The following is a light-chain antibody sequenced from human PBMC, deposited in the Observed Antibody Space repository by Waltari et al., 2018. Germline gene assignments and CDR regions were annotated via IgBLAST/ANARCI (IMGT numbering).Light chain of an antibody. CDR1: QSVGWS. CDR2: GAS. CDR3: QHYVRLPVT. J-gene: IGKJ1*01. V-gene: IGKV3-20*01. Sequence: EIVLTQSPGTLSLSPGEGATLSFRASQSVGWSLAWYQQKPGQAPRLVISGASSRATGIPDRFSGSGSGTDFSLTISRLEPEDFAVYYCQHYVRLPVTFGQGTKVEI.